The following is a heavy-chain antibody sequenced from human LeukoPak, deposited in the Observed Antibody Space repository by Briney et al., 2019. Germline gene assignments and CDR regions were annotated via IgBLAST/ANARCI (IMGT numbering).Heavy chain of an antibody. CDR2: IYYSGST. CDR3: ARAYSTGWYGYFDS. D-gene: IGHD6-19*01. Sequence: SQTLSLTCTVSGGSISSYYWSWIRQPPGKGLEWIGYIYYSGSTNYNPSLKSRVTISVDTSKNQFSLKLRSVTAADTAVYYCARAYSTGWYGYFDSWGQGTLVTVSS. J-gene: IGHJ4*02. CDR1: GGSISSYY. V-gene: IGHV4-59*01.